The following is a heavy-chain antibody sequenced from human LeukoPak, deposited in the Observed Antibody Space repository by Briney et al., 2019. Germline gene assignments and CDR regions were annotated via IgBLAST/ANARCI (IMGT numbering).Heavy chain of an antibody. Sequence: PSETLSLTCTVSGGSISDYYWSWIRQPPGKGLEWIGYFSNSGTTNQNPSLKSRVTMSVDTSKNQFSLKLSSVTAADTAVYYCARGSNWGDYWGQGALVTVSP. CDR1: GGSISDYY. CDR2: FSNSGTT. V-gene: IGHV4-59*12. CDR3: ARGSNWGDY. J-gene: IGHJ4*02. D-gene: IGHD7-27*01.